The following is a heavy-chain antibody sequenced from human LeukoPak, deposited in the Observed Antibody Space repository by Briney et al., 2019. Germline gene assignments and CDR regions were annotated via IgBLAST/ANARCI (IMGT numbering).Heavy chain of an antibody. V-gene: IGHV3-30*18. CDR3: AKGSSRIGYHGAEVEF. J-gene: IGHJ4*02. D-gene: IGHD2-2*01. CDR2: ISFDGNNK. Sequence: PGGSLRLSCAASGFTFSNYGMHWVRQAPGKGLEWVAVISFDGNNKYYADSVKGRFTISRDNSENTLYLQMNSLRPEDTAVYYCAKGSSRIGYHGAEVEFWGQGTLVTVSS. CDR1: GFTFSNYG.